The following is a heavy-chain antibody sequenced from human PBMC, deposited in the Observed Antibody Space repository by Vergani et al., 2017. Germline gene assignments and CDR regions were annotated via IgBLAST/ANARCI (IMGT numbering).Heavy chain of an antibody. D-gene: IGHD1-1*01. Sequence: EVQVVESGGGLVQPGGSLRLSCAASGFIFSDHYMDWVRQAPGKGLEWVGRIRNKANDYTTQYAASVKGRFTISRDDSKSYLYLQMNNLRAEDTALYYCVRVKGSNWNDHLYDIWGQGTLVTVSS. J-gene: IGHJ3*02. CDR2: IRNKANDYTT. CDR1: GFIFSDHY. V-gene: IGHV3-72*01. CDR3: VRVKGSNWNDHLYDI.